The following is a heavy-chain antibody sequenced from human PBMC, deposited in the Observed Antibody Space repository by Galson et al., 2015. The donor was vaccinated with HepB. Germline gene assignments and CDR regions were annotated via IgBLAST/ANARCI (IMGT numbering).Heavy chain of an antibody. D-gene: IGHD2-2*01. CDR3: ARQFKEDIPTAVPARGYYYYYMDV. J-gene: IGHJ6*03. V-gene: IGHV5-51*01. CDR2: IYPGDSDT. CDR1: GYSFTSYW. Sequence: QSGAEVKRAGESLKISCKGSGYSFTSYWIGWVRQMPGKGLEWMGIIYPGDSDTRYSPSFQGQVTISADKSISTAYLQWSSLRASDTAIYYCARQFKEDIPTAVPARGYYYYYMDVWGKGTTVTVSS.